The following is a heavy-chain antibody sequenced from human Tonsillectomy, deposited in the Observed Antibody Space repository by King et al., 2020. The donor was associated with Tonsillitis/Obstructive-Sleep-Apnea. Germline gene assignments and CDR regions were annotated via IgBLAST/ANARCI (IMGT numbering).Heavy chain of an antibody. CDR2: ISYDGSNK. V-gene: IGHV3-30*18. J-gene: IGHJ6*03. CDR3: AKDADYYGSGSYAEPYYYYYYMDV. D-gene: IGHD3-10*01. CDR1: GFTFSSDG. Sequence: VQLVESGGGVVQPGRSLRLSCAASGFTFSSDGMHWVRQAPGKGLEWVADISYDGSNKYYADSVKGRFTISRDNSQNTLYLQMNSLRAEDTAVYYCAKDADYYGSGSYAEPYYYYYYMDVWGKGTTVTVSS.